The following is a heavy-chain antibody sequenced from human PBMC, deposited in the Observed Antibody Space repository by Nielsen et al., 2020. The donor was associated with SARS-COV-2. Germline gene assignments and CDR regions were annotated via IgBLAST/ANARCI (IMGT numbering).Heavy chain of an antibody. J-gene: IGHJ6*02. CDR1: GFTFSDYY. CDR2: IYYSGST. V-gene: IGHV4-38-2*02. CDR3: AREKAGYYGMDV. D-gene: IGHD6-19*01. Sequence: GSLRLSCAASGFTFSDYYMSWIRQPPGKGLEWIGSIYYSGSTYYNPSLKSRVTISVDTSKNQFSLKLSSVTAADTAVYYCAREKAGYYGMDVWGQGTTVTVSS.